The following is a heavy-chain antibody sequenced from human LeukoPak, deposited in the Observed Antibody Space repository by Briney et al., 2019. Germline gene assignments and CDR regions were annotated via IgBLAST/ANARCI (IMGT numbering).Heavy chain of an antibody. J-gene: IGHJ4*02. Sequence: PGGSLRLSCEASGFTVSNNYMNWLRQAPGKGLEWVSLIYSGGTTNYADSVKGRFTISRDNAKNSLYLQMNSLRAGDTAVYYCARSKNTAMVYFDYWGQGTLVTVSS. D-gene: IGHD5-18*01. CDR2: IYSGGTT. V-gene: IGHV3-53*01. CDR1: GFTVSNNY. CDR3: ARSKNTAMVYFDY.